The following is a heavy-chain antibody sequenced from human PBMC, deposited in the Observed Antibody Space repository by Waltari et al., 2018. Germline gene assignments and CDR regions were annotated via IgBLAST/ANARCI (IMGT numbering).Heavy chain of an antibody. CDR1: GYSFTNYA. J-gene: IGHJ5*02. CDR3: AREVVPAAKIVVNWFDP. Sequence: QVQLVQSGSEWKKPGASVKVSCKAYGYSFTNYAINWVREAPGQGLELMGWTNTNTENPTYTQGFTRRFVFSLDTSVSTAYLQINDLKAEDTAIYYCAREVVPAAKIVVNWFDPWGQGTQVTVSS. D-gene: IGHD2-2*01. CDR2: TNTNTENP. V-gene: IGHV7-4-1*02.